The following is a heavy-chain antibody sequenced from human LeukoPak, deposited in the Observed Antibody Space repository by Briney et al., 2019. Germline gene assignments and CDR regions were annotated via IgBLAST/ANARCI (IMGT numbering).Heavy chain of an antibody. CDR2: MNPNSGNT. V-gene: IGHV1-8*01. CDR1: GYTFTSYD. D-gene: IGHD3-3*01. CDR3: ASSSKYYDFWSGYSGGMDWFDP. J-gene: IGHJ5*02. Sequence: ASVKVSCKASGYTFTSYDINWVRQATGQGLEWMGWMNPNSGNTGYAQKFQGRVTMTRNTSIGTAYMELSSLRSEDTAVYYCASSSKYYDFWSGYSGGMDWFDPWGQGTLVTVSS.